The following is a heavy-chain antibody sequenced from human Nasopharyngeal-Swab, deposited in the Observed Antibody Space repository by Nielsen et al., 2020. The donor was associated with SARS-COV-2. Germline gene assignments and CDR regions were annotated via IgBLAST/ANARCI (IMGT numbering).Heavy chain of an antibody. Sequence: SETLSLTCTVSGGSISSGGYYWSWIRQHPGKGLEWIGYIYYSGSTYYNPSLKSRVTISVDTSKNQFSLKLSSVTAADTAVYYCARKDDSSGYYLRVGAFDIWGQGTMVTVSS. CDR2: IYYSGST. D-gene: IGHD3-22*01. V-gene: IGHV4-31*03. CDR1: GGSISSGGYY. J-gene: IGHJ3*02. CDR3: ARKDDSSGYYLRVGAFDI.